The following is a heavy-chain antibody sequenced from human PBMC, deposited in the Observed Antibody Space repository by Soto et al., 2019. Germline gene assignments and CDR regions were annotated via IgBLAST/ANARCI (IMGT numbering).Heavy chain of an antibody. CDR2: INHSGST. V-gene: IGHV4-34*01. Sequence: SETLSLTCAVYGGSFSGYYWSWIRQPPGKGLEWIGEINHSGSTNYNPSLKSRVTISVDTSKNQFSLKLSSVTAADTAVYYCAREISGIVVVPAATPEYYYYGMDVWGQGTTVT. CDR1: GGSFSGYY. J-gene: IGHJ6*02. CDR3: AREISGIVVVPAATPEYYYYGMDV. D-gene: IGHD2-2*01.